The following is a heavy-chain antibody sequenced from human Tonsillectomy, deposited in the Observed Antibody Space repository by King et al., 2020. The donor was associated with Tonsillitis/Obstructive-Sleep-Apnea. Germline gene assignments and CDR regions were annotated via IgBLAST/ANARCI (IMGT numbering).Heavy chain of an antibody. J-gene: IGHJ6*03. D-gene: IGHD3-3*01. CDR2: INHSGGT. CDR3: ARSPAIYDFWSGYYTYYYYMDV. CDR1: VGSFVGYY. Sequence: VQLQQWGAGLLKPSETLSLTWAVYVGSFVGYYWSGIPQPPGRGLEWIGEINHSGGTNSNPSLRSRVTISVDTSKNQFSLKLSSVTAADTAVYYCARSPAIYDFWSGYYTYYYYMDVWGKGTTVTVSS. V-gene: IGHV4-34*01.